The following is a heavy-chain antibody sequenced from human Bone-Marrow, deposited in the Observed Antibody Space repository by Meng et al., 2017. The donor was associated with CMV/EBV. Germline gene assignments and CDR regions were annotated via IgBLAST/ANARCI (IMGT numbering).Heavy chain of an antibody. CDR1: GGTFSSYA. D-gene: IGHD2-2*01. CDR3: ARDVEDCSSTSCYVAWFDP. Sequence: SVTVSRKASGGTFSSYAISWVRQAPGQGLEWMGGIIPILGIANHAQKFQGRVTITADKSTSTADMELSSLRSEDTAVYYCARDVEDCSSTSCYVAWFDPWGQGTRVTVYS. J-gene: IGHJ5*02. CDR2: IIPILGIA. V-gene: IGHV1-69*10.